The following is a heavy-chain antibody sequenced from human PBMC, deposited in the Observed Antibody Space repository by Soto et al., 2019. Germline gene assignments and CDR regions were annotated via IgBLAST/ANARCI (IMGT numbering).Heavy chain of an antibody. V-gene: IGHV1-69*06. D-gene: IGHD2-2*02. J-gene: IGHJ6*02. Sequence: QVQLVQSGAEVKKPGSSVKVSCKASGGTFSSYAISWVRQAPGQGLEWMGGIIPIFGTANYAQKFQGRVTFTADKSTSTAYMELSSLRSEDTAVYYCARDRCSSTSCYTGNEKKKQNYYYYGMDVWGQGTTVTVSS. CDR1: GGTFSSYA. CDR3: ARDRCSSTSCYTGNEKKKQNYYYYGMDV. CDR2: IIPIFGTA.